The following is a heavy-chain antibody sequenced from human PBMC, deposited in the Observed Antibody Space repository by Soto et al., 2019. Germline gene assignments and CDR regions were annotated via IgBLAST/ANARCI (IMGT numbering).Heavy chain of an antibody. Sequence: QVQLVPSGAEVKKPGASVKVSCKDAGYTFTSYGISWVRQAPGQGLAWMGWISAYNGNTNYAQKLQGRVTMTTDTSTSTAYMELRSLRSDDTAVYYCARGQRPLSGSYIFDYWGQGTLVTVSS. CDR3: ARGQRPLSGSYIFDY. CDR2: ISAYNGNT. V-gene: IGHV1-18*01. CDR1: GYTFTSYG. D-gene: IGHD1-26*01. J-gene: IGHJ4*02.